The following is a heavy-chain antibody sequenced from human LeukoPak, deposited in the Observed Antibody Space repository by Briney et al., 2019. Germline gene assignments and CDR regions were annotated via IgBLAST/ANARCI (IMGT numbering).Heavy chain of an antibody. Sequence: PGGSLRLSCAASGFTVSSNYMSWVRQAPGKGLEWVSVIYNVGSTFYADSVKGRFTISRDNSKNTLFLQMNSLRAEDTAVYYCVNSVMVRRVIRPYWGQGTLVTVSS. J-gene: IGHJ4*02. CDR2: IYNVGST. CDR3: VNSVMVRRVIRPY. V-gene: IGHV3-66*01. D-gene: IGHD3-10*01. CDR1: GFTVSSNY.